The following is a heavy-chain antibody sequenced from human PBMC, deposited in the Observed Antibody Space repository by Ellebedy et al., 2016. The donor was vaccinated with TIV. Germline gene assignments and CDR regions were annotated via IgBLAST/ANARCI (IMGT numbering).Heavy chain of an antibody. CDR3: ARDLGYSSDY. V-gene: IGHV3-21*01. CDR2: ISSSSSYI. Sequence: GESLKISXAASGFAFSSYSMNWVRQAPGKGLEWVSSISSSSSYIYYADSVKGRFTISRDNAKNSLYLQMNSLRAEDTAVYYCARDLGYSSDYWGQGTLVTVSS. D-gene: IGHD6-13*01. J-gene: IGHJ4*02. CDR1: GFAFSSYS.